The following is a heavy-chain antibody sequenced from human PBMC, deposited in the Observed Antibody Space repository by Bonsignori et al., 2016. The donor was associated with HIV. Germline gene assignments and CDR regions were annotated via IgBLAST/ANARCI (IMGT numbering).Heavy chain of an antibody. Sequence: VRQAPGKGLEWVSYISSSGSTIYYADSVKGRFTISRDNAKNSLYLQMNSLRAEDTAVYYCARGGSSWPYYYYYMDVWGKGTTVTVSS. CDR3: ARGGSSWPYYYYYMDV. J-gene: IGHJ6*03. D-gene: IGHD6-13*01. CDR2: ISSSGSTI. V-gene: IGHV3-48*03.